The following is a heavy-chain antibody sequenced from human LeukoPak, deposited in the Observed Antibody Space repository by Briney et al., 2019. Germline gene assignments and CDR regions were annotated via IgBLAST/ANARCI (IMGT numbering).Heavy chain of an antibody. J-gene: IGHJ4*02. CDR3: AREAPYYYGSGSHTQFDY. V-gene: IGHV4-39*07. D-gene: IGHD3-10*01. CDR1: GGSISSSSYY. Sequence: PSETLSLTCTVSGGSISSSSYYWGWIRQPPGKGLEWIGSIYYSGSTYYNPSLKSRVTISVDTSKNQFSLKLSSVTAADTAVYYCAREAPYYYGSGSHTQFDYWGQGTLVTVSS. CDR2: IYYSGST.